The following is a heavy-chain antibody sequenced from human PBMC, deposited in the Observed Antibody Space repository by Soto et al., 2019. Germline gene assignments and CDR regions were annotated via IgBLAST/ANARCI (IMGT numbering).Heavy chain of an antibody. J-gene: IGHJ6*02. D-gene: IGHD3-3*01. V-gene: IGHV4-61*01. CDR1: GGSVSSGSYY. Sequence: SETLSLTCTVSGGSVSSGSYYWSWIRQPPGKGLEWIGYIYYSGSTNYNPSLKSRVTISVDKSKNQFSLKLSSVTAADTAVYYCARLRFLDFYGMDVWGQGTTVTVSS. CDR2: IYYSGST. CDR3: ARLRFLDFYGMDV.